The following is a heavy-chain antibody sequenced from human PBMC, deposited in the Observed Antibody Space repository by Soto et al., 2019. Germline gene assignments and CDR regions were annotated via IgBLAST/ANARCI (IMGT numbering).Heavy chain of an antibody. CDR2: ITSDGKSK. D-gene: IGHD2-21*02. CDR3: ARESGDWPLNWFDP. Sequence: GGSLRLSSAASGFNFSNHWMHWVRQRPAEGLVWVSRITSDGKSKAYAESVKGRFAISRDNAKNTLYLQMNGLTAEDTAVYYCARESGDWPLNWFDPWGQGTLVTVSS. CDR1: GFNFSNHW. V-gene: IGHV3-74*01. J-gene: IGHJ5*02.